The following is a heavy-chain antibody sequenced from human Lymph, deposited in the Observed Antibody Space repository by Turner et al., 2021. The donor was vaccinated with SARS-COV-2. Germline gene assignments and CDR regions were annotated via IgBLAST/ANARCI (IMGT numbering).Heavy chain of an antibody. D-gene: IGHD3-16*01. J-gene: IGHJ6*02. V-gene: IGHV3-23*01. CDR2: SSGRGGST. Sequence: EVQLLEAGGGLVQPGGSLRLPCAASGFTFNNYAMSWVRQAAGKGLEWVSTSSGRGGSTYYADSVKGRFTISRDNSKNTLYLQMKSLGAEDTDVYYCANLYPTVSWEFPSDMDVWGQGTTVTVSS. CDR1: GFTFNNYA. CDR3: ANLYPTVSWEFPSDMDV.